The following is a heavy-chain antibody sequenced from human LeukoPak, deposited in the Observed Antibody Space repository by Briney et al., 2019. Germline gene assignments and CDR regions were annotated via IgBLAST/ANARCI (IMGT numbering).Heavy chain of an antibody. Sequence: ASETLSLTCTVSGGSISSGGYYWSWIRQHPGKGLEWIGYIYYSGSTYYNPSLKSRVTISVDTSKNQLSLKLSSVTAEKTALYYCARGRPGDWFDPWGQGTLVTVSS. J-gene: IGHJ5*02. CDR1: GGSISSGGYY. V-gene: IGHV4-31*03. CDR3: ARGRPGDWFDP. D-gene: IGHD1-26*01. CDR2: IYYSGST.